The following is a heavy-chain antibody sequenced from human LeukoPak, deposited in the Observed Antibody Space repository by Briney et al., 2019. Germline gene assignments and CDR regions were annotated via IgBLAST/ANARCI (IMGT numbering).Heavy chain of an antibody. CDR1: GGSVSSGDYS. CDR2: IYHSGST. V-gene: IGHV4-30-2*01. J-gene: IGHJ5*02. Sequence: MPSETLSLTCAISGGSVSSGDYSWSWIRQPPGKGLEWIGYIYHSGSTNYNPSLKSRVTISVDRSKNQFSLKLSSVAAADTAVYYCARVLISNSGSYYPLNWFDPWGQGTLVTVSS. D-gene: IGHD3-10*01. CDR3: ARVLISNSGSYYPLNWFDP.